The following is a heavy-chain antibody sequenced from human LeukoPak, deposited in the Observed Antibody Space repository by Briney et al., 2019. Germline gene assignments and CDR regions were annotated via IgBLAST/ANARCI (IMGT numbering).Heavy chain of an antibody. CDR1: GGSIGSYY. Sequence: KPSETLSLTCTVSGGSIGSYYWSWIRQPPGKGLEWIGYIYYSGSTNYNPSLKSRVTISLDTSRNQFSLKLTSVTAADTALYYCASEYCTSSTCRFDSWGQGTLVTVSS. V-gene: IGHV4-59*01. J-gene: IGHJ4*02. D-gene: IGHD2-2*01. CDR3: ASEYCTSSTCRFDS. CDR2: IYYSGST.